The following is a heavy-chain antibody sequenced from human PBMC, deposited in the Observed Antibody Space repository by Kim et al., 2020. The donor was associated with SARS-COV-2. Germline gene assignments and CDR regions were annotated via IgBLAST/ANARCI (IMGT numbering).Heavy chain of an antibody. Sequence: VKGRFTISRDNAKNSLYLQMNSLRAEDTAVYYCARDLGGIVVVPAAMPDYWGQGTLVTVSS. D-gene: IGHD2-2*01. J-gene: IGHJ4*02. V-gene: IGHV3-21*01. CDR3: ARDLGGIVVVPAAMPDY.